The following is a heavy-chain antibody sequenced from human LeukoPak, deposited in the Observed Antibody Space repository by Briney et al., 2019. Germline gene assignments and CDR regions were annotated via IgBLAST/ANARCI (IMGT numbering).Heavy chain of an antibody. J-gene: IGHJ6*03. V-gene: IGHV4-38-2*02. CDR2: IYHSGST. D-gene: IGHD3-16*01. CDR1: GYSISSGYS. CDR3: ARETSQEGAHYMDV. Sequence: SETLSLTCTVSGYSISSGYSWGWIRQPPGKGLEWIGTIYHSGSTYYNPSLKSRVTISVDTSKNQFSLKLSSVTAADTAVYYCARETSQEGAHYMDVWGKGTTVTISS.